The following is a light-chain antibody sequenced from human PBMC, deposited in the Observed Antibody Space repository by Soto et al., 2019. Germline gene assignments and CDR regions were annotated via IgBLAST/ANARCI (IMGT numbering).Light chain of an antibody. CDR1: SSNIGNNA. CDR2: YDD. Sequence: QSVLTQPPSVSEAPRQRVTISCSGSSSNIGNNAVNWYQQLPGKAPKLLIYYDDLLPSGVSDRFSGSKSGTSASLAISGLQSEDEVDYYCAAWDDSLNGVVFGGGTKVTAL. J-gene: IGLJ2*01. V-gene: IGLV1-36*01. CDR3: AAWDDSLNGVV.